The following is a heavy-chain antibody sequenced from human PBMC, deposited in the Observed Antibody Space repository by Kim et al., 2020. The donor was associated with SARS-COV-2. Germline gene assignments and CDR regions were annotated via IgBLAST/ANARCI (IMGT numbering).Heavy chain of an antibody. CDR3: ARDREQLVRSVNLDY. D-gene: IGHD6-6*01. V-gene: IGHV1-46*01. Sequence: PKFQGRVTMTRDTSTSTVYMELSSLRSEDTAVYYCARDREQLVRSVNLDYWGQGTLVTVSS. J-gene: IGHJ4*02.